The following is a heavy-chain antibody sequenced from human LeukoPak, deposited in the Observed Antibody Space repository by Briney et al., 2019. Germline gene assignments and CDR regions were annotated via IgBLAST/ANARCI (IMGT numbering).Heavy chain of an antibody. CDR3: ARDRLDYYYGSSFLDY. D-gene: IGHD3-10*01. CDR2: ISAYNGNT. Sequence: ASVKVSCKASGYTFTSYGISWVRQAPGQGLEWMGWISAYNGNTNYAQKLQGRVTMTTDTSTSTAYMVLRSLRSDDTAVYYCARDRLDYYYGSSFLDYWGQGTLVTVSS. V-gene: IGHV1-18*01. J-gene: IGHJ4*02. CDR1: GYTFTSYG.